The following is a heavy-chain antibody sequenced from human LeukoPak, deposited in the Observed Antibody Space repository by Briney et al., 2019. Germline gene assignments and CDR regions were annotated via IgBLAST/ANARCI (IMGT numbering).Heavy chain of an antibody. J-gene: IGHJ4*02. V-gene: IGHV4-39*07. CDR1: GGSISSSSYY. CDR2: FYYSGGT. CDR3: ARGATSLSYFDS. D-gene: IGHD2/OR15-2a*01. Sequence: PSETLSLTCTVSGGSISSSSYYWGWIRQPPGKGLEWIGSFYYSGGTYYNPSLKSRVTIFVDTFKNQFSLKLSSVTAADTAVYYCARGATSLSYFDSRGQGTLVTVSS.